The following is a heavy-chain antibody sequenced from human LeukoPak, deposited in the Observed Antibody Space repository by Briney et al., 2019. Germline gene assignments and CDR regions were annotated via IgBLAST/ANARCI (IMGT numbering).Heavy chain of an antibody. D-gene: IGHD4-17*01. CDR1: GGSISGDY. CDR3: ERVYLPPPWSLDYGDYQIDY. V-gene: IGHV4-34*01. CDR2: INHSGST. J-gene: IGHJ4*02. Sequence: SETLSLTCAVYGGSISGDYWSWIRQPPGKGLEWIGEINHSGSTNYNPSLKSRVTISVDTSKNQFSLKLCSVTAADTAVYYCERVYLPPPWSLDYGDYQIDYWGQGTLVTVSS.